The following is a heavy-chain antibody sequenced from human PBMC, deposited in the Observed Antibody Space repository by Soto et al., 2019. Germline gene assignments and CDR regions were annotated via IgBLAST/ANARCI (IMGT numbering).Heavy chain of an antibody. V-gene: IGHV3-9*01. D-gene: IGHD6-19*01. CDR2: ISWNSGSI. CDR3: AKDGEGSGWYVDY. Sequence: EVQLVESGGGLVQPGRSLRLSCAASGFTFDDYAMHWVRQAPGKGLEWVSGISWNSGSIGYADSVKGRFTISRDNAKNSLYLQMNSLRAEDTALYYCAKDGEGSGWYVDYWGQGTLVTVSS. CDR1: GFTFDDYA. J-gene: IGHJ4*02.